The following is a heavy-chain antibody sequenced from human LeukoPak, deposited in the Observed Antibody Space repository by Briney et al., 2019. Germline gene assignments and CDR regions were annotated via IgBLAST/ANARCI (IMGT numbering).Heavy chain of an antibody. D-gene: IGHD3-3*01. V-gene: IGHV4-38-2*02. J-gene: IGHJ5*02. CDR1: DYSISSGYF. CDR2: IFHTGSS. Sequence: SETLSLTCTVSDYSISSGYFWTWIRQPPGKGLEWIGSIFHTGSSYYNPSLKSPVAISVDTSKNQFSLELSSVTAADTAVYYCARDLGLTISDNWFDPWGQGTLVAVSS. CDR3: ARDLGLTISDNWFDP.